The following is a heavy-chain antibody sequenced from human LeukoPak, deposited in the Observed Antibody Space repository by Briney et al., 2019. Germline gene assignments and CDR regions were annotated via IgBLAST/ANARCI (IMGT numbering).Heavy chain of an antibody. D-gene: IGHD2-15*01. CDR2: IKQDGSEK. CDR1: GFTFSSYW. CDR3: ARAQKAVVVVAATDDAFDI. J-gene: IGHJ3*02. Sequence: GGSLRLSCAASGFTFSSYWMSWVRQAPGKGLEWVANIKQDGSEKYYVDSVKGRFTISRDNAKNSLYLQMNSLRAEDTAVYYCARAQKAVVVVAATDDAFDIWGQGTMVTVPS. V-gene: IGHV3-7*01.